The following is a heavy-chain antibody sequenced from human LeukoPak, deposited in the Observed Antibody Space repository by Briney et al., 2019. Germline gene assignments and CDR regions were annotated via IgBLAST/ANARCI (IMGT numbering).Heavy chain of an antibody. CDR1: GYTFTSYA. CDR3: ARGRIVTKLRYFDWFLDY. J-gene: IGHJ4*02. CDR2: INAGNGNT. D-gene: IGHD3-9*01. V-gene: IGHV1-3*01. Sequence: ASVKVSCKASGYTFTSYAMHWVRQAPGQRLEWMGWINAGNGNTKYSQKFQGRVTITRDTSASTAYMELSSLRSEDTAVYYCARGRIVTKLRYFDWFLDYWGQGTLVTVSS.